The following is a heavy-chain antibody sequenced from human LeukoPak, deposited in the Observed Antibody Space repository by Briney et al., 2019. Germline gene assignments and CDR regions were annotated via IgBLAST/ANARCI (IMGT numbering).Heavy chain of an antibody. CDR1: GFTFRTYA. Sequence: GGSLRLSCAASGFTFRTYAMSWVRQAPGKGLEWVSAISGGGGSTYYADSVKGRFTISRDNSKNTLFLQMNSLRAEDTAIYYCAKDRYCGGGTCYWSYFDYWGQGTLVTVSS. V-gene: IGHV3-23*01. CDR3: AKDRYCGGGTCYWSYFDY. J-gene: IGHJ4*02. CDR2: ISGGGGST. D-gene: IGHD2-15*01.